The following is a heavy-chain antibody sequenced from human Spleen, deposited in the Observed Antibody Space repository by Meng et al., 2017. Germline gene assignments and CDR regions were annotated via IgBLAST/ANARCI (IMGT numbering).Heavy chain of an antibody. CDR1: GYTFTSYG. CDR3: ARDLRGEGDHFDS. D-gene: IGHD3-10*01. J-gene: IGHJ4*02. Sequence: ASVKVSCKASGYTFTSYGISWVRQAPGQGLEWMGWISAYNGNTNYAQKLQDRVTMTTDTSTNTAYMELRSLRSDDTAVYYCARDLRGEGDHFDSWGQGTPVTVSS. CDR2: ISAYNGNT. V-gene: IGHV1-18*01.